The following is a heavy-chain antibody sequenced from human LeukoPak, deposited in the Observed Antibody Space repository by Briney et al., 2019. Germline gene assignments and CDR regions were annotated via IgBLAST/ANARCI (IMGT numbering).Heavy chain of an antibody. Sequence: GESLKISCKGSGYSFTSYWIGWVRQMPGKGLDWMWIIYPGDSDTRYSPSFQGQVTISADKSISTAYLQWSSLKASATAMYYCARPYPPGSDAFDIWGQGTMVTVSS. CDR1: GYSFTSYW. CDR3: ARPYPPGSDAFDI. CDR2: IYPGDSDT. D-gene: IGHD1-14*01. J-gene: IGHJ3*02. V-gene: IGHV5-51*01.